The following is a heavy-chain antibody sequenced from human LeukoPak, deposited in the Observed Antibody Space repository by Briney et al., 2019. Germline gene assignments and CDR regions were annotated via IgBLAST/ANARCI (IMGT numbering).Heavy chain of an antibody. Sequence: PSETLSLTCAVYGGSFSGYYWSWIRQPPGKGLEWIGEINHSGSTNYNPSLKSRVTISVDTSKNQFSLKLSSVTAADTAVYYCARHWPMVGTWGQGTLVTVSS. D-gene: IGHD3-10*02. J-gene: IGHJ5*02. CDR3: ARHWPMVGT. CDR1: GGSFSGYY. CDR2: INHSGST. V-gene: IGHV4-34*01.